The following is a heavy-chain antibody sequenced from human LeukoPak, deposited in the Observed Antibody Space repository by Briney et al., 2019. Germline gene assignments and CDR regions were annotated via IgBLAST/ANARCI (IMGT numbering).Heavy chain of an antibody. D-gene: IGHD6-19*01. CDR3: AREYSSGWYVYNYFDY. Sequence: ASVKVSCKASGYTFTSYDINWVRQAPGQGLEWMGWMNPNSGNTGYAQKFQGRVTITRNTSISTAYMELSSLRSEDTAVYYCAREYSSGWYVYNYFDYWGQGTLVTVSS. J-gene: IGHJ4*02. CDR1: GYTFTSYD. CDR2: MNPNSGNT. V-gene: IGHV1-8*03.